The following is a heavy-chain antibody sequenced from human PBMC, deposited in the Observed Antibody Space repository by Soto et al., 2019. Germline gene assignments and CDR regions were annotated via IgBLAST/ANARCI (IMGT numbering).Heavy chain of an antibody. CDR1: GFTFSSYA. D-gene: IGHD3-3*02. V-gene: IGHV3-23*01. Sequence: GGSLRLSXAASGFTFSSYAMSWVRQAPGKGLEWVSAISGSGGSTYYADSVKGRFTISRDNSKNTLYLQMNSLRAEDTAVYYCAKCPPAIFGVIPFDYWGQGTLVTVSS. CDR3: AKCPPAIFGVIPFDY. CDR2: ISGSGGST. J-gene: IGHJ4*02.